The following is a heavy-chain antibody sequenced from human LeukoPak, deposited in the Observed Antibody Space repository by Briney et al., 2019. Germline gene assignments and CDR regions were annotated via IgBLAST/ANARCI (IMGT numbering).Heavy chain of an antibody. CDR3: ARVPLYNGIGHAFDI. D-gene: IGHD1-26*01. CDR1: GDSISSGSYY. J-gene: IGHJ3*02. V-gene: IGHV4-61*02. Sequence: SETLSLTCTVSGDSISSGSYYWSWIRQPAGKRLEWIGRIYSSGSTNYNSFLKSRVTISADTSKNQLSLSLTSVTAADTAVYYCARVPLYNGIGHAFDIWGQGTTVTVSS. CDR2: IYSSGST.